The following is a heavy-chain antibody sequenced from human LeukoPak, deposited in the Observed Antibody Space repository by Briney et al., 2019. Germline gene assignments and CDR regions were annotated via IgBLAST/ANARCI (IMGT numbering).Heavy chain of an antibody. CDR2: IYPGDSDT. J-gene: IGHJ4*02. D-gene: IGHD5-18*01. Sequence: GESLQISCKGSGYSFTSYWIGWVRPLPGKGLEWMGIIYPGDSDTRYSPSFQGQVTISADKSISTAYLQWSSLKASDTAMYYCARQSYGYGRNFDYWGQGTLVTVSS. CDR3: ARQSYGYGRNFDY. V-gene: IGHV5-51*01. CDR1: GYSFTSYW.